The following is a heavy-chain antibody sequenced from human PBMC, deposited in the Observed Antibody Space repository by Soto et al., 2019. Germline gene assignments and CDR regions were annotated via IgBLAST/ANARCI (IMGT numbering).Heavy chain of an antibody. V-gene: IGHV4-4*02. Sequence: QVQLQESGPGLVKPSGTLSLTCAVSGGSISSSNWWSWVRQPPGKGLEWIGEIYHSGSTNYNPSLKSRVTISVDKSKNQFSLKLSSVTAADTAVYYCARGYQYSSGWEYYYYGMDVWGQGTTVTVSS. CDR1: GGSISSSNW. D-gene: IGHD6-19*01. J-gene: IGHJ6*02. CDR2: IYHSGST. CDR3: ARGYQYSSGWEYYYYGMDV.